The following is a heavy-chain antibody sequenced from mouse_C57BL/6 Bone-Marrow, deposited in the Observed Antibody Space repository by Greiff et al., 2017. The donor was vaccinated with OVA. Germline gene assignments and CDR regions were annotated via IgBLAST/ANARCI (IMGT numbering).Heavy chain of an antibody. CDR3: ARHSWFAY. V-gene: IGHV1-26*01. CDR1: GYTFTDYY. CDR2: INPNNGGT. Sequence: VQLQQSGPELVKPGASVKISCKASGYTFTDYYMNWVKQSHGKSLEWIGDINPNNGGTSYNQKFKGKATLTVDKSSSTAYMQLSSLTSEDSAVYYCARHSWFAYWGQGTLVTVSA. J-gene: IGHJ3*01.